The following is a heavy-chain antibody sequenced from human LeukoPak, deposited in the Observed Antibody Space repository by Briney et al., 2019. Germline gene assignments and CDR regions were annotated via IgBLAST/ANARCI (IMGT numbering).Heavy chain of an antibody. CDR1: GFTFSSYA. CDR3: AKGGLCSYGP. V-gene: IGHV3-23*01. J-gene: IGHJ5*02. D-gene: IGHD5-18*01. CDR2: ISGSGGST. Sequence: GGSLRLSCAASGFTFSSYAMSWVRQAPGKGLEWVSAISGSGGSTYYADSVKGRFTISRDNSNTALYLQMNSLRSEDTAVYYCAKGGLCSYGPWGQGTLVTVSS.